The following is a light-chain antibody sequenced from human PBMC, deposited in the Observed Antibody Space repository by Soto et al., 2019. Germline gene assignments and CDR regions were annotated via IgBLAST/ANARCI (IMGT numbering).Light chain of an antibody. CDR2: SAS. CDR1: QSISTE. CDR3: QQGHNWPLT. Sequence: EIAMTQSPATLSVSPGERATLSCRASQSISTELAWYQQTPGQPPRLLIYSASTRATGVPARITGSGSGSEFTLTISGLQSEDFAIYYCQQGHNWPLTFGQGTRLEI. J-gene: IGKJ2*01. V-gene: IGKV3-15*01.